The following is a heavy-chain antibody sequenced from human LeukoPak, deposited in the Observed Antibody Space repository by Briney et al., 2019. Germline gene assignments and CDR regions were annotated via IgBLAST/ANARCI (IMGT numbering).Heavy chain of an antibody. D-gene: IGHD5-12*01. CDR3: ARVPYSGYDYLRYYFDY. Sequence: SVKVSCKASGGTFSSYVISWVRQAPGQGLEWMGGIIPIFGTANYAQKFQGRVTITADESTSTAYMELSRLRSEDTAVYYCARVPYSGYDYLRYYFDYWGQGTLVTVSS. J-gene: IGHJ4*02. V-gene: IGHV1-69*13. CDR1: GGTFSSYV. CDR2: IIPIFGTA.